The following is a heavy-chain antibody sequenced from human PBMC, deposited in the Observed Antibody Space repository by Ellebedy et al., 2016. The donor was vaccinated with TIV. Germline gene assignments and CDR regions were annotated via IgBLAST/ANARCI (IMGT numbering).Heavy chain of an antibody. V-gene: IGHV3-23*01. CDR1: GFTFSSYA. CDR2: ISGSGGST. CDR3: AKEFHHSGSYPPPDY. Sequence: GESLKISCAASGFTFSSYAVSWVRQAPGKGLEWVSAISGSGGSTYYADSVKGRFTISRDNSKNTLYLQMNSLRAEDTAVYYCAKEFHHSGSYPPPDYWGQGTLVTVSS. J-gene: IGHJ4*02. D-gene: IGHD1-26*01.